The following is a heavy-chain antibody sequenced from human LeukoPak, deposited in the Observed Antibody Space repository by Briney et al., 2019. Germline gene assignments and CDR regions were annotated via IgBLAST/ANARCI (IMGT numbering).Heavy chain of an antibody. CDR2: TSSSSVYI. V-gene: IGHV3-21*01. CDR1: GFTFTSYS. D-gene: IGHD3-9*01. Sequence: GGSLRLSCAASGFTFTSYSMSWVRQAPGKGLEWVSSTSSSSVYIYYADSVKGRFTISRDNAKNSLYLQMNSLRAEDTAVYYCARHYFDNDAFDVWGQGTMVTVSS. J-gene: IGHJ3*01. CDR3: ARHYFDNDAFDV.